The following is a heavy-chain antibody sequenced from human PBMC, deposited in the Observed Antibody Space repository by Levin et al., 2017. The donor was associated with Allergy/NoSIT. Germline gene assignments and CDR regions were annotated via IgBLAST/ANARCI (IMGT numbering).Heavy chain of an antibody. CDR3: VKGLLYSSDCLDY. D-gene: IGHD6-19*01. CDR2: INSHGTYT. V-gene: IGHV3-64D*06. J-gene: IGHJ4*02. Sequence: GESLKISCSASGFTFSSSAMHWVRQAPGKGLEYVSAINSHGTYTYYTDSVKGRFTISRDNSKNTVYLQMGSLRTEDTAVYYCVKGLLYSSDCLDYWGQGTLVAVSS. CDR1: GFTFSSSA.